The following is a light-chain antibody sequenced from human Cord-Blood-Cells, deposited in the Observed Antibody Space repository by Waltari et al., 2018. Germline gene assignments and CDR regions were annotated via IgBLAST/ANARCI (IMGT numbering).Light chain of an antibody. Sequence: QSALTQPASVSGSPGQSITISCTGTSSDVGGYNYVSWYQQHPGKAPKLMIYDVSNRPSGFSNRFSGSKSGNTASLTISGLQAVDEADYYCSSYTSSSTWVFGGGTKLTVL. V-gene: IGLV2-14*03. J-gene: IGLJ3*02. CDR3: SSYTSSSTWV. CDR2: DVS. CDR1: SSDVGGYNY.